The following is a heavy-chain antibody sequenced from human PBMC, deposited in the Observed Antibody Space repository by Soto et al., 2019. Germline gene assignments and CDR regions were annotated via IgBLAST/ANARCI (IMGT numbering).Heavy chain of an antibody. D-gene: IGHD6-13*01. CDR1: GFSFPNAW. V-gene: IGHV3-15*01. J-gene: IGHJ4*02. Sequence: PGGSLRLSCAASGFSFPNAWMTWVRQAPGKGLEWVGRIRTKTDGGTTDYAAPVKGRFTISRDDVEGTLYLQMNSLKTEDTAVYYCTTGDNFYSSSWYYFHYWSQGTLVTVSS. CDR3: TTGDNFYSSSWYYFHY. CDR2: IRTKTDGGTT.